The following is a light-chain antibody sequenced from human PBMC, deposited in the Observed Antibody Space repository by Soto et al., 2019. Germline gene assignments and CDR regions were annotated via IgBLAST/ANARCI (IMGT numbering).Light chain of an antibody. CDR3: QQYYSTPRT. CDR1: QSVSSY. J-gene: IGKJ1*01. V-gene: IGKV3-11*01. CDR2: DAS. Sequence: EIMLTQSPATLSLSPGERATLSCRASQSVSSYLAWYQQKPGQAPRLLIYDASNRATGIPARFSGSGSGTDFTLTISSLEPEDFAVYYCQQYYSTPRTFDQGTKVEIK.